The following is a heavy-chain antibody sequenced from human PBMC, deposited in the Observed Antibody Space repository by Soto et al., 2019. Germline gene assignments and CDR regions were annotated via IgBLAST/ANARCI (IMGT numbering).Heavy chain of an antibody. D-gene: IGHD6-25*01. J-gene: IGHJ6*03. V-gene: IGHV2-5*02. CDR2: IYWDDDK. CDR1: GFSLSTSGVG. Sequence: QITLKESGPTLVKPTQTLTLTCTFSGFSLSTSGVGVGWIRQPPGKALEWLALIYWDDDKRYSPSLKSRLTITKDTSKNQVVLTMTNMDPVDTATYYCAHIDSGPYYYYYYMDVWGKGTTVTVSS. CDR3: AHIDSGPYYYYYYMDV.